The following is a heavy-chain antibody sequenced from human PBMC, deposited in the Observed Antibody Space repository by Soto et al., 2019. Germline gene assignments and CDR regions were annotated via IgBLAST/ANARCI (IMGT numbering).Heavy chain of an antibody. D-gene: IGHD6-13*01. J-gene: IGHJ6*02. V-gene: IGHV1-69*13. CDR1: GGTFSSYA. CDR2: IIPIFGTA. Sequence: ASVKVSCKASGGTFSSYAISWVRQAPGQGLEWMGGIIPIFGTANYAQKFQGRVTITADESTSTAYMELSSLRSGDTAVYYGAREIVNSSSWYDAYGMDVWGQGTTVTVSS. CDR3: AREIVNSSSWYDAYGMDV.